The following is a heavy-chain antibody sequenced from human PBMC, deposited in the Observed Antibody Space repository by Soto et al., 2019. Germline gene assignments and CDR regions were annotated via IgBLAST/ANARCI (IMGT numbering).Heavy chain of an antibody. CDR2: IYYLGST. D-gene: IGHD3-10*01. Sequence: SETLSLTCSVSGGSMSEYFWSWIRQSPGKGLEWIGYIYYLGSTDHNPSLKSRVTISVDTSKRQFSLRLTSVTAADTAVYYCARDGYDGSGSPYPAYWGPGTQVTVSS. CDR3: ARDGYDGSGSPYPAY. V-gene: IGHV4-59*01. CDR1: GGSMSEYF. J-gene: IGHJ4*02.